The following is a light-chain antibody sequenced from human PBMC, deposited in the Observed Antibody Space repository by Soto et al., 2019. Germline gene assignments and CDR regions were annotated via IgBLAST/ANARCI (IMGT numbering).Light chain of an antibody. CDR2: GAS. V-gene: IGKV3-15*01. J-gene: IGKJ1*01. CDR1: QSVGSN. CDR3: QQYNNWPPDRT. Sequence: EIEMTQSPATLSVSPGERATLSCRASQSVGSNLAWYQLKPGQAPRLLIYGASTRATGIPARFSGSGSGTDFNLTISSLQSEDFAIYFCQQYNNWPPDRTFGQGTKVEIK.